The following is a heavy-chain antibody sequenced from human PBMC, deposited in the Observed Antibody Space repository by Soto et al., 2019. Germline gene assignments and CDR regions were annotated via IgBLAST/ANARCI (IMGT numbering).Heavy chain of an antibody. D-gene: IGHD6-13*01. CDR1: GFTFSSYA. CDR2: ISGSGGST. J-gene: IGHJ4*02. Sequence: GGSLRLSCAASGFTFSSYAMSWVRQAPGKGLEWVSAISGSGGSTYYADSVKGRFTISRDNSKNTLYLQMNSLRAEDTAVYYCAKDLSYSSRLYYFDYWGQGTLVTVSS. CDR3: AKDLSYSSRLYYFDY. V-gene: IGHV3-23*01.